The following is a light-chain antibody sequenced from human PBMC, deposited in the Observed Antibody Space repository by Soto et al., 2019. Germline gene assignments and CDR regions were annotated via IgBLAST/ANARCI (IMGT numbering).Light chain of an antibody. V-gene: IGKV3-20*01. CDR1: QSVSSNN. Sequence: EIVLTQSPGTLSLSPGDRATLSCRASQSVSSNNLAWYQQKPGQAPRVLIYGASTRATGIPERFTGSGSGTDFILTISRLEPEDFATYYCQQANSFPLTFGGGTKVEIK. CDR3: QQANSFPLT. J-gene: IGKJ4*01. CDR2: GAS.